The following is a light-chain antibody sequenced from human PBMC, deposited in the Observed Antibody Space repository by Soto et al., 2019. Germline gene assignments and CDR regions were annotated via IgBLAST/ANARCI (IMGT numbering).Light chain of an antibody. V-gene: IGKV3-20*01. CDR2: GAS. CDR3: QQSRSSAPIT. Sequence: EIVLTQSPGTLSLSPGDRATLSCRASQSVTSNYLAWYQHKPGQSPSLLIYGASSRATGIPDRFSGSGSGTNSTLTISRLEPEDFAVYYCQQSRSSAPITFAQVTRLEI. CDR1: QSVTSNY. J-gene: IGKJ5*01.